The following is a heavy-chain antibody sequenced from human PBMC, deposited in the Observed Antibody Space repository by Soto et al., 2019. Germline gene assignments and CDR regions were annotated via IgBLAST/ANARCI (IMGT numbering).Heavy chain of an antibody. CDR1: GYTFTNYY. V-gene: IGHV1-2*02. J-gene: IGHJ4*02. CDR2: IYPTDGGT. CDR3: ASGRDRGSSESSFDY. D-gene: IGHD6-6*01. Sequence: QVQLVQSGAEVKKPGASMKVSCKASGYTFTNYYIYWVRQAPGQGLEWMGWIYPTDGGTNYAQKFQGRVTMTRDHPRSTAYLGLSRLSSDDTAGYYCASGRDRGSSESSFDYWGPGTLVTVSS.